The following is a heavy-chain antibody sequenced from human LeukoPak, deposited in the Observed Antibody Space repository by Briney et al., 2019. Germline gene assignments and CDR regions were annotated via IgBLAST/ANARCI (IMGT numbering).Heavy chain of an antibody. Sequence: PSETLSLTCTVSGDSITSYYWSWVRQPPGKGLEWIGYIYYSGSTNYNPSLKSRVTISVDTSKNQFSLKLSSVTAADTAVYYCARRRGGDYGMYYYYYMDVWGKGTTVTVSS. CDR2: IYYSGST. D-gene: IGHD4-17*01. CDR3: ARRRGGDYGMYYYYYMDV. CDR1: GDSITSYY. J-gene: IGHJ6*03. V-gene: IGHV4-59*01.